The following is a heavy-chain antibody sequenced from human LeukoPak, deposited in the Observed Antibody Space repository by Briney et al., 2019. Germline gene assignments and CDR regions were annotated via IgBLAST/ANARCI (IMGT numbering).Heavy chain of an antibody. CDR3: ARGSPMVRGGRVDY. CDR1: GGSFSGYY. V-gene: IGHV4-34*01. J-gene: IGHJ4*02. Sequence: PSETLSLTCAVYGGSFSGYYWSWIRQPPGKGLEWIGEINHSGSTNYNPSLKSRVAISVDTSKNQFSLKLSSVTAADTAVYYRARGSPMVRGGRVDYWGQGTLVTVSS. CDR2: INHSGST. D-gene: IGHD3-10*01.